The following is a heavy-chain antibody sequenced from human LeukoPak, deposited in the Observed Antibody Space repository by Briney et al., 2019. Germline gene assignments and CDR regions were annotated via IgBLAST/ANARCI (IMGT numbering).Heavy chain of an antibody. J-gene: IGHJ5*02. Sequence: GGSLRLSCAASGFTFSSYGMHWVRQAPGKGLEYVSAISSNGGSTYYANSVKGRFTISRDNAKNSLYLQMNSLRAEDTALYYCAKLSGASGPFDPWGQGTLVTVSS. CDR2: ISSNGGST. V-gene: IGHV3-64*01. CDR1: GFTFSSYG. CDR3: AKLSGASGPFDP. D-gene: IGHD2-15*01.